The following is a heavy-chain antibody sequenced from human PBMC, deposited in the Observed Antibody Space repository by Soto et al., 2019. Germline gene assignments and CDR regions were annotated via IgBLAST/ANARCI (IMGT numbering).Heavy chain of an antibody. Sequence: SETLSLTCAVYGGSFSGYYWSWIRQPPGKGLEWIGEINHSGSTNYNPSLKSRVTISVDTSKNQFSLKLSSVTAADTAVYYCARHYYDSSGYYHYYYGMDVWGQGTTVTVSS. J-gene: IGHJ6*02. CDR1: GGSFSGYY. CDR3: ARHYYDSSGYYHYYYGMDV. V-gene: IGHV4-34*01. D-gene: IGHD3-22*01. CDR2: INHSGST.